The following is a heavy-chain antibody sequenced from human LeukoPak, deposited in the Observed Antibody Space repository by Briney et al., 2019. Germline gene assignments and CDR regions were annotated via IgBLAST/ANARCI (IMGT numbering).Heavy chain of an antibody. D-gene: IGHD3-22*01. CDR3: AVPPYYDSSGYPSYGMDV. CDR1: GYTLTELS. Sequence: ASVKVSCKVSGYTLTELSMHWVRQAPGKGLEWMGGFDPEDGETIYAQKFQGRVTMTEDTSTDTAYMELSRLRSDDTAVYYCAVPPYYDSSGYPSYGMDVWGQGTTVTVSS. V-gene: IGHV1-24*01. CDR2: FDPEDGET. J-gene: IGHJ6*02.